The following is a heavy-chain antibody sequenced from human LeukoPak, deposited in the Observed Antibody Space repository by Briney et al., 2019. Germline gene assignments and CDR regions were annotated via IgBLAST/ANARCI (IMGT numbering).Heavy chain of an antibody. CDR2: IYYSGST. V-gene: IGHV4-59*08. CDR1: GGSISSYY. Sequence: NPSETLSLTCTVSGGSISSYYWSWIRQPPGKGLEWIGYIYYSGSTNYNPSLKSRVTISVDTSKNQFSLKLSSVTAADTAVYYCARCIAVAGTAYYYGMDVWGQGTTVTVSS. CDR3: ARCIAVAGTAYYYGMDV. J-gene: IGHJ6*02. D-gene: IGHD6-19*01.